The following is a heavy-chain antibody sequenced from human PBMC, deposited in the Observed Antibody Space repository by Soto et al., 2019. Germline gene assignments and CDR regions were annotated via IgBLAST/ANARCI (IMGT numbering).Heavy chain of an antibody. D-gene: IGHD6-19*01. Sequence: EVQLVESGGGLVQPGRSLRLSCAASGFTFDDYAMHWVRQAPGKGLEWVSGISWNSGSIGYAVSVKGRFTIARDNAKNSLYLPMNSLRAEDTALYYCAKDIGLVLSFYFDYWGQGTLVTVSS. CDR3: AKDIGLVLSFYFDY. CDR2: ISWNSGSI. CDR1: GFTFDDYA. V-gene: IGHV3-9*01. J-gene: IGHJ4*02.